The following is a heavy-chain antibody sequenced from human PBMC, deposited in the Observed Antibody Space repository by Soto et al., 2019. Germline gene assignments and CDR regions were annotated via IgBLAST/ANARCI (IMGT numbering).Heavy chain of an antibody. CDR1: GFTFSPYG. V-gene: IGHV3-21*02. CDR3: ARGTGVVPFGQGMVWFDP. CDR2: ISPTSTFI. Sequence: EVQLVESGGGLVKPGGSLSLSCAASGFTFSPYGMNCVRQAPGKGLEWVSPISPTSTFIYYADSVKGRFTISRDNAKNSLYLQMSILRAEDTAVYYCARGTGVVPFGQGMVWFDPWGQGTMVTVSS. D-gene: IGHD2-15*01. J-gene: IGHJ5*02.